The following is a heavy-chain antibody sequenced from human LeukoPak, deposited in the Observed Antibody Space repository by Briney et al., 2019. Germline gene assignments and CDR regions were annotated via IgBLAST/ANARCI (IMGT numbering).Heavy chain of an antibody. Sequence: SLRLSCAASGFTFDDYAMHWVRQAPGKGLEWVSGISWNSGSIGYADSVKGRFTISRDNAKNSLYLQMNSLRAEDTALYYCAKDSSGYPQGYGMDVWGQGTTVTVSS. CDR2: ISWNSGSI. CDR3: AKDSSGYPQGYGMDV. J-gene: IGHJ6*02. D-gene: IGHD3-22*01. CDR1: GFTFDDYA. V-gene: IGHV3-9*01.